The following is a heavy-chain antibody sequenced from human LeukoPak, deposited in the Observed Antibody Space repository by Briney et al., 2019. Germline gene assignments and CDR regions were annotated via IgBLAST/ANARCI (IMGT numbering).Heavy chain of an antibody. D-gene: IGHD6-19*01. V-gene: IGHV4-39*07. Sequence: SETLSLTCTVSGVSISSSNSYWGWIRQPPGEGLEWIGSIYYSGNTYYNASLKSQVSISVDTSKNQFSLKLSSVTAADTAVYYCARRVVDSSGWYYFDYWGQGTLVTVSS. CDR3: ARRVVDSSGWYYFDY. CDR2: IYYSGNT. CDR1: GVSISSSNSY. J-gene: IGHJ4*02.